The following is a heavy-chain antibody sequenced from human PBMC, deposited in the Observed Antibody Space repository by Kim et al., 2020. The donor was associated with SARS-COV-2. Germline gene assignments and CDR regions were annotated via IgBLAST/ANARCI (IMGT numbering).Heavy chain of an antibody. D-gene: IGHD1-1*01. CDR3: TRVAGTTLDLWDGFDI. Sequence: GGSLRLSCGASGFTFSDSAMHWVRRAPGKGPEWLGRIRSNVNGYATAYSASVRGRFTISRDDSRNTAYLQMNSPKTEDTAVYYCTRVAGTTLDLWDGFDIWGQGRMVAVSS. J-gene: IGHJ3*02. V-gene: IGHV3-73*01. CDR2: IRSNVNGYAT. CDR1: GFTFSDSA.